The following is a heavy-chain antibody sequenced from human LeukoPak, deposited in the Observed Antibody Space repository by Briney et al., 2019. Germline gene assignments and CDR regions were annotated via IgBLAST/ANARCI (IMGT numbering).Heavy chain of an antibody. J-gene: IGHJ4*02. CDR2: IYHSGST. V-gene: IGHV4-4*02. CDR3: ARAKSSSSLYFDY. CDR1: GGSISSSNW. Sequence: SETLSLTCAVSGGSISSSNWWSWVRQPPGKGLEWIGEIYHSGSTNYNPSLKSRVTISVDKSKNQFSLKLSSVTAADTAVYFCARAKSSSSLYFDYWGQGTLVTVSS. D-gene: IGHD6-13*01.